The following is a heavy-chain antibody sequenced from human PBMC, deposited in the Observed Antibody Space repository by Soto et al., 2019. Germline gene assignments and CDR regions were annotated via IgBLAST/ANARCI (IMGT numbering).Heavy chain of an antibody. Sequence: ASVKVSCKASGYTFTSYGSSWVRQAPGQGLEWMGWISAYNGNTNYAQKLQGRVTMTTDTSTTTVYMELTNLRSDDTAVYYCARCIQGDYYYGMDVWGQGTTVTVSS. CDR3: ARCIQGDYYYGMDV. J-gene: IGHJ6*02. D-gene: IGHD5-18*01. CDR1: GYTFTSYG. CDR2: ISAYNGNT. V-gene: IGHV1-18*01.